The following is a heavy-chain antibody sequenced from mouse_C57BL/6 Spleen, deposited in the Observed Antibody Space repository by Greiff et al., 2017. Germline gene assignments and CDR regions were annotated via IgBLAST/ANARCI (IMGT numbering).Heavy chain of an antibody. J-gene: IGHJ4*01. Sequence: VKLMESGAELVKPGASVKISCKASGYAFSSYWMNWVKQRPGKGLEWIGQIYPGDGDTNYNGKFKGKATLTADKSSSTAYMQLSSLTSEDSAVYFCARSGGYDYAMDYWGQGTSVTVSS. D-gene: IGHD2-2*01. V-gene: IGHV1-80*01. CDR3: ARSGGYDYAMDY. CDR1: GYAFSSYW. CDR2: IYPGDGDT.